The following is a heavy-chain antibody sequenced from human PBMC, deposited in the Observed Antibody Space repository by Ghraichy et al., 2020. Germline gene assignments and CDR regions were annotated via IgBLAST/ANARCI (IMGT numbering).Heavy chain of an antibody. Sequence: SVKVSCKASGYTFTGYYMHWVRQAPGQGLEWMGWINPNSGGTNYAQKFQGRVTMTRDTSISTAYMELSRLRSDDTAVYYCARAVLVTAINGAFDIWGQGTMVTVSS. CDR2: INPNSGGT. D-gene: IGHD2-21*02. CDR1: GYTFTGYY. J-gene: IGHJ3*02. CDR3: ARAVLVTAINGAFDI. V-gene: IGHV1-2*02.